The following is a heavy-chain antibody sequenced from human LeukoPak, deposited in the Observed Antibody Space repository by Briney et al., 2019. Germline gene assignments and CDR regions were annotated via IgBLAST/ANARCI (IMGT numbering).Heavy chain of an antibody. CDR2: IYTSGST. CDR1: GGSISSYY. Sequence: ASETLSLTCTVSGGSISSYYWSWIRQPAGKGLEWIGRIYTSGSTNYNPSLKSRITMSVDTSKNQFSLKLSSVTAADTAVYYCARDKPSIAVAGKGRWSEAFDIWGQGTMDTVSS. CDR3: ARDKPSIAVAGKGRWSEAFDI. D-gene: IGHD6-19*01. V-gene: IGHV4-4*07. J-gene: IGHJ3*02.